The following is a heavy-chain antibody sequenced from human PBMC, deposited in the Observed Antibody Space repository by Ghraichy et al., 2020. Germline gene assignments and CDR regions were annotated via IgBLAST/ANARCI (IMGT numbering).Heavy chain of an antibody. CDR2: IYDSGST. CDR3: ARGSPPEDY. Sequence: SETLSLTCTVSGGSITSSSYYWGWLRQSPGRGLEWIGSIYDSGSTYYNPSLKSRVTISVDTSKNQFSLKLSSVTAADTAVYYCARGSPPEDYWGQGTLVTVSS. CDR1: GGSITSSSYY. J-gene: IGHJ4*02. V-gene: IGHV4-39*01. D-gene: IGHD1-14*01.